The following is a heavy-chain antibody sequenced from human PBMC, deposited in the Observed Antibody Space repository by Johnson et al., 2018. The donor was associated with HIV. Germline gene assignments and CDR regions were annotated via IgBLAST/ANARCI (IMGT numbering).Heavy chain of an antibody. V-gene: IGHV3-30-3*01. Sequence: QVQLVESGGGVVQPGRSLRLSCAASGFTFSSYAMHWVRQAPGKGLEWVAVISYDGSNKYYADSVKGRFTISRDNAKNSLYLQMNSLRAEDTAVYYCAAGWWPGAFHIWGQGTMVTVSS. D-gene: IGHD2-15*01. CDR2: ISYDGSNK. CDR1: GFTFSSYA. J-gene: IGHJ3*02. CDR3: AAGWWPGAFHI.